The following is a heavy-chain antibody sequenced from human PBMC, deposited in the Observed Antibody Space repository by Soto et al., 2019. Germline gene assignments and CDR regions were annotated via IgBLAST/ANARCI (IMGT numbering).Heavy chain of an antibody. CDR3: AHSKRVVVPSDWFDP. D-gene: IGHD2-2*01. CDR1: GFSLSTSGVG. J-gene: IGHJ5*02. CDR2: IYWDDDK. Sequence: QITLKESGPTLVKPTQTLTLTCTFSGFSLSTSGVGVGWIRQPPGKALEWLALIYWDDDKRYSPSLKSRLTTNXAXSXXQVVLTMTNMDPLDTATYYCAHSKRVVVPSDWFDPWGQGTLVTVSS. V-gene: IGHV2-5*02.